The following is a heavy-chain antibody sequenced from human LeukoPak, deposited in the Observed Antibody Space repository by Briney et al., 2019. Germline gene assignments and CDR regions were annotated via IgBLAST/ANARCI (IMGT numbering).Heavy chain of an antibody. D-gene: IGHD1-26*01. J-gene: IGHJ3*02. V-gene: IGHV3-21*01. CDR2: ISSSSSYI. CDR1: GFTFSSYS. CDR3: AEGGADAFDI. Sequence: GGSLRLSCAASGFTFSSYSMNWVRQAPGKGLEWVSSISSSSSYIYYADSVKGRFTISRDNAKNSLYLRMNSLRAEDTAVYYCAEGGADAFDIWGQGTMVTVSS.